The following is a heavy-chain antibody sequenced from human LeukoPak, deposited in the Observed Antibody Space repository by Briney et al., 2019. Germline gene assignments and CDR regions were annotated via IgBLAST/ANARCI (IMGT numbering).Heavy chain of an antibody. V-gene: IGHV1-2*02. Sequence: ASVKVSCKASGYTFTGYYMHWVRQAPGQGLEWMGWINPNSGGTNYAQRFQGRVTMTRDTSISTAYMELSRLRSDDTAVYYCASSYDILTGYYPFDYWGQGTLVTVSS. CDR2: INPNSGGT. CDR3: ASSYDILTGYYPFDY. CDR1: GYTFTGYY. D-gene: IGHD3-9*01. J-gene: IGHJ4*02.